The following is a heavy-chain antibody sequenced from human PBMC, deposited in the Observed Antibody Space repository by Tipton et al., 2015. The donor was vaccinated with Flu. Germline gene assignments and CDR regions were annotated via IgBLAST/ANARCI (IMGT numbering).Heavy chain of an antibody. CDR1: GFTFDEYP. D-gene: IGHD5-18*01. J-gene: IGHJ6*02. CDR3: ARNSRTDASMDYYYYHGMDV. Sequence: SLRLSCVVSGFTFDEYPMHWVRQAPGKGLEWVSSINWKGNTMVYADSVRGRFTISRQNGKNSLYLQMNSLRPEDTALYYCARNSRTDASMDYYYYHGMDVWGQGATVIVSS. V-gene: IGHV3-9*01. CDR2: INWKGNTM.